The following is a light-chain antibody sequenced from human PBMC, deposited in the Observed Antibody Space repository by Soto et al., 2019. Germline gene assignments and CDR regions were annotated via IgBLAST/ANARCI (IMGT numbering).Light chain of an antibody. J-gene: IGLJ3*02. CDR2: EVS. V-gene: IGLV2-23*02. CDR1: SGDVGNYDL. Sequence: QSVLTQPASVSGSPGQSITISCTGSSGDVGNYDLVSWYQQIPGKDTQLMIFEVSRRPSRVSDRFSGSKSGNTASLTISGVQSYDEGDIYCCSYACYGAWVFGVGTKPTLL. CDR3: CSYACYGAWV.